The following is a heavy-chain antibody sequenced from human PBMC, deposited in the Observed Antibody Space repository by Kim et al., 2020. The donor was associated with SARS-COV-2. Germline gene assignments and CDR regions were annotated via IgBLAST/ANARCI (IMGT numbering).Heavy chain of an antibody. D-gene: IGHD2-2*01. V-gene: IGHV3-23*01. CDR3: AKVAVVVPAATHWFDP. J-gene: IGHJ5*02. CDR1: GFTFSSYA. CDR2: ISGSGGST. Sequence: GGSLRLSCAASGFTFSSYAMSWVRQAPGKGLEWVSAISGSGGSTYYADSVKGRFTISRDNSKNTLYLQMNSLRAEDTAVYYCAKVAVVVPAATHWFDPWGQGTLVTVSS.